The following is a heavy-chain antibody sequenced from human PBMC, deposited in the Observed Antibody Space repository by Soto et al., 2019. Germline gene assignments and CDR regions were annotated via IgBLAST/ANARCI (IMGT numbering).Heavy chain of an antibody. D-gene: IGHD6-13*01. V-gene: IGHV3-23*01. CDR1: GFTFSSYA. CDR3: AIIAAAPGLDY. J-gene: IGHJ4*02. Sequence: PGGSLRLSCAASGFTFSSYAMSWVRQAPGKGLEWVSAISYGGGTTYYADSVKGRFTISRDNSKNTLYLQMSSLRAEDTAVYYCAIIAAAPGLDYWGQGALVTVSS. CDR2: ISYGGGTT.